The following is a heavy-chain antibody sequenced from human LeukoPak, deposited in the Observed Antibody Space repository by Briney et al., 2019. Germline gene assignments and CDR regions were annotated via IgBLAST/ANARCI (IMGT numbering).Heavy chain of an antibody. Sequence: SETLSLTCTVSGGSISSSSYYWGWNRQPPGKGLEWIGSIYYSGSTYYNPSLKSRVTISVDTSKNQFSLKLSSVTAADTAVYYCAGVTMVRGVPWGQGTLVTVSS. CDR2: IYYSGST. D-gene: IGHD3-10*01. CDR1: GGSISSSSYY. J-gene: IGHJ5*02. CDR3: AGVTMVRGVP. V-gene: IGHV4-39*01.